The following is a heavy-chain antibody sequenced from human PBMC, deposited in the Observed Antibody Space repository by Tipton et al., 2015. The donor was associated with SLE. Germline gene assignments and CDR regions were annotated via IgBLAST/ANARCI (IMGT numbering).Heavy chain of an antibody. D-gene: IGHD6-6*01. V-gene: IGHV4-39*01. CDR3: ARTIGTRRREGDGFDI. Sequence: TLSLTCTVSGGSISSSSYYWGWIRQPPGKGLEWIGSMYYVRNTYYNPSLKSRLTISVDTSKNHFSLKLSSVTAADTAVYYCARTIGTRRREGDGFDIWGQGTMVTVSS. J-gene: IGHJ3*02. CDR2: MYYVRNT. CDR1: GGSISSSSYY.